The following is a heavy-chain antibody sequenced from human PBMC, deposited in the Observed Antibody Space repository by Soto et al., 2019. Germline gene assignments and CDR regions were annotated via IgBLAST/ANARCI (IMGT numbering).Heavy chain of an antibody. CDR2: IYGGGTT. V-gene: IGHV3-53*01. D-gene: IGHD6-19*01. CDR1: GFAVSSKY. CDR3: VQTTGWPGFDF. Sequence: EVQLVESGGGLIQPGGALRISCSASGFAVSSKYMTWVRQAPGKGLEWVSGIYGGGTTYYAGPVKGRFTISRDTSKNTLYLQMNSLRAEDTAVYYCVQTTGWPGFDFWGQGTLVTVSS. J-gene: IGHJ4*02.